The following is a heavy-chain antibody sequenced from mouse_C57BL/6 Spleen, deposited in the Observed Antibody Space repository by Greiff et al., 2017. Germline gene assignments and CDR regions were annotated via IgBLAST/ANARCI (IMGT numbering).Heavy chain of an antibody. CDR1: GFTFTDYY. Sequence: EVKVVESGGGLVQPGGSLSLSCAASGFTFTDYYMSWVRQPPGKALEWLGFIRNKANGYTTEYSASVKGRFTISRDNSQSILYLQMDALRAEDSATYYCARSPLRGYAMDYWGQGTSVTVSS. J-gene: IGHJ4*01. V-gene: IGHV7-3*01. D-gene: IGHD1-1*01. CDR2: IRNKANGYTT. CDR3: ARSPLRGYAMDY.